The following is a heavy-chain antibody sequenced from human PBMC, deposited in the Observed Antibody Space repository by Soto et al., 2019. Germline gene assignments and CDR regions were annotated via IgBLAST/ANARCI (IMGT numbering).Heavy chain of an antibody. V-gene: IGHV3-7*05. CDR3: AKTRVADSGYYFDH. CDR1: GFTFSSYW. D-gene: IGHD3-10*01. Sequence: GGSLRLSCAASGFTFSSYWMSWVRQAPGKGLEWVANIKQDGSEKYYAESVKGRFTISRDNARRSLFLQVNGLRADDTAIYYCAKTRVADSGYYFDHWGQGTMVTVSS. J-gene: IGHJ4*02. CDR2: IKQDGSEK.